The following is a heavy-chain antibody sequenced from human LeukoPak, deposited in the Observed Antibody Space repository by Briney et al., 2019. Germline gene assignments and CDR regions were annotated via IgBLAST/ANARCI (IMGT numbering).Heavy chain of an antibody. CDR1: GGSINSDY. CDR3: ARRSNYMDV. J-gene: IGHJ6*03. D-gene: IGHD4-11*01. Sequence: PSETLSLTCTVSGGSINSDYWSWIRQPPGKRLEWIGYIYYIGGTNYNPSLKSRVTISLDTSKNQFSLNLRSVTAADTAVYYCARRSNYMDVWGKGTTVTVSS. V-gene: IGHV4-59*08. CDR2: IYYIGGT.